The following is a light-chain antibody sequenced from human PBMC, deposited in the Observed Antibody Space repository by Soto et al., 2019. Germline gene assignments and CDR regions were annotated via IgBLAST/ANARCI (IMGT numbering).Light chain of an antibody. CDR2: AAS. CDR3: LQYYNYPPT. V-gene: IGKV1-6*01. J-gene: IGKJ4*01. Sequence: IQMTHPPSTLSASVGDSVTITYRACQTISSWLAWYQQKPGKAPKLLIYAASSLQSGVPSRFSGSGFGTDFTLTISSLQPEDFATYYCLQYYNYPPTFGGGTKVDI. CDR1: QTISSW.